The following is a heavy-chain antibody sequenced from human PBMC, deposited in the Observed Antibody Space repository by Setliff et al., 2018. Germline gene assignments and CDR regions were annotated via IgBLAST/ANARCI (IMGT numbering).Heavy chain of an antibody. Sequence: HPGGSLRLSCAASGFTFSSYSMNWVRQAPGKGLEWVSYISSSSSTIYYADSVKGRFTISRDNAKNSLYLQMNSLRAEDTAVYYCARVRNYGSSWQADTSAEYFQHWGQGTLVTVSS. CDR2: ISSSSSTI. D-gene: IGHD6-13*01. CDR1: GFTFSSYS. V-gene: IGHV3-48*01. CDR3: ARVRNYGSSWQADTSAEYFQH. J-gene: IGHJ1*01.